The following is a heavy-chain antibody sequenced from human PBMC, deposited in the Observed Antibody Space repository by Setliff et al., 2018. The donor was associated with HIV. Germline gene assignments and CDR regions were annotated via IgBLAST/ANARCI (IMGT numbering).Heavy chain of an antibody. V-gene: IGHV4-39*07. CDR3: ARDFYCGGDCSSGYYYGMDV. J-gene: IGHJ6*02. CDR2: MAYVGST. CDR1: GSSITSSSFY. Sequence: KPSETLSLTCTVSGSSITSSSFYWGWIRQPPGKGLEWIGSMAYVGSTSFSPSLKSRVTMSVDTSKNQLSLKLSSVTAADTAVYYCARDFYCGGDCSSGYYYGMDVWGQGTTVTVSS. D-gene: IGHD2-21*02.